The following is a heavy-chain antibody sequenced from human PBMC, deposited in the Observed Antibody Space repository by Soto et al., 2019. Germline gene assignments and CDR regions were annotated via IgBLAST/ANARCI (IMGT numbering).Heavy chain of an antibody. CDR2: ISAYNGNT. J-gene: IGHJ3*02. CDR3: ARPQRDRSCPPYSSSCYAAFDI. CDR1: GYTFTSYG. D-gene: IGHD2-2*01. Sequence: ASVKVSCKASGYTFTSYGISWVRQAPGQGLEWMGWISAYNGNTNYAQNLQGRVTMTTDTSTSTAYMELRSLTSDDTAVYYCARPQRDRSCPPYSSSCYAAFDIWGHGTMVTVSS. V-gene: IGHV1-18*01.